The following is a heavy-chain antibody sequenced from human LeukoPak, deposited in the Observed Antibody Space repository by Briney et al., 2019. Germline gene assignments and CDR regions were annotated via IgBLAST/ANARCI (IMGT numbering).Heavy chain of an antibody. Sequence: GGSLRLSCAASGFTFNNAWMSWVRQAPGKGLEWVGRIKSNSDGGTTDYAAPVKGRFITSRDDSKNTLYLHMNSLKTEDTAVYYCTASSGWCYFDYWGQGTLVTVSS. CDR2: IKSNSDGGTT. CDR1: GFTFNNAW. D-gene: IGHD6-19*01. J-gene: IGHJ4*02. V-gene: IGHV3-15*01. CDR3: TASSGWCYFDY.